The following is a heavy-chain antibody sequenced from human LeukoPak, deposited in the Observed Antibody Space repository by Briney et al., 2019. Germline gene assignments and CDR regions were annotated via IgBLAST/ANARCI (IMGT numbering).Heavy chain of an antibody. J-gene: IGHJ4*02. Sequence: SETLSLTCAVSGGSISSGGYSWSWIRQPAGKGLEWIGRIYTSGSTNYNPSLKSRVTISVDTSKNQFSLKLSSVTAADTAVYYCARDIGDGYNDYWGQGTLVTVSS. V-gene: IGHV4-61*02. CDR1: GGSISSGGYS. CDR3: ARDIGDGYNDY. CDR2: IYTSGST. D-gene: IGHD5-24*01.